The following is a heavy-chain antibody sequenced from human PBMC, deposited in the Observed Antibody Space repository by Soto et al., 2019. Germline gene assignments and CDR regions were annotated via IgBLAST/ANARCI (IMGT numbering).Heavy chain of an antibody. CDR3: ARAPGYCSGGSCYSHPPLWYYYYMDV. V-gene: IGHV4-59*08. CDR1: GGSISSYY. Sequence: SETLSLTCTVSGGSISSYYWSWIRQPPGKGLEWIGYIYYSGSTNYNPSLKSRVTISVDTSKNQFSLKLSSVTAADTAVYYCARAPGYCSGGSCYSHPPLWYYYYMDVWGKGTTVTVSS. CDR2: IYYSGST. J-gene: IGHJ6*03. D-gene: IGHD2-15*01.